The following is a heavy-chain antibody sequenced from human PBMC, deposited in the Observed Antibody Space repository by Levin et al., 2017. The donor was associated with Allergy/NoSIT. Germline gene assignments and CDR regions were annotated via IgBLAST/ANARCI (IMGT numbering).Heavy chain of an antibody. CDR2: ISYDGSNK. J-gene: IGHJ4*02. Sequence: GGSLRLSCAASGFTFSSYAMHWVRQAPGKGLEWVAVISYDGSNKYYADSVKGRFTISRDNSKNTLYLQMNSLRAEDTAVYYCAREVATIKCFDYWGQGTLVTVSS. D-gene: IGHD5-12*01. CDR1: GFTFSSYA. CDR3: AREVATIKCFDY. V-gene: IGHV3-30*04.